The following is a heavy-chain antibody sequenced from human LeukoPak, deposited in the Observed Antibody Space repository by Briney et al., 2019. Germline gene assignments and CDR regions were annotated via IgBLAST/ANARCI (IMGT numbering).Heavy chain of an antibody. CDR1: GGSISSYY. J-gene: IGHJ6*03. Sequence: SETLSLTSTVSGGSISSYYWSWIRQPPGKGLEWIGYIYTSGSTNYNPSLKSRVTISVDTSKNQFSLKLSSVTAADTAVYYCARLSYYYYYMDVWGKGTTVTVSS. CDR2: IYTSGST. CDR3: ARLSYYYYYMDV. V-gene: IGHV4-4*09. D-gene: IGHD2/OR15-2a*01.